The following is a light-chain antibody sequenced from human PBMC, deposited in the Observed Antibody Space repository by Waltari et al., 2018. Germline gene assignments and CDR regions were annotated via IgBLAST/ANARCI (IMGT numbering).Light chain of an antibody. CDR3: QQLHAYPLS. J-gene: IGKJ4*01. Sequence: DIQLTQSPSFLSASVGDRVTITCRASQVISSHLAWYQQEPRKAPKLLIYAASTLQTGVPSRFSGSGSGTEFTLRISSLQPEDFGSYYCQQLHAYPLSFGGGTKVEIK. CDR2: AAS. V-gene: IGKV1-9*01. CDR1: QVISSH.